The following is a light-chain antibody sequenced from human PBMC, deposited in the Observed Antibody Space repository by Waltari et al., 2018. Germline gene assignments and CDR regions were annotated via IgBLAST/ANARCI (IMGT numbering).Light chain of an antibody. Sequence: DIQMPQSPSTLSASVGDRVISSCRASQSISKWLAWYQQKPGKAPKFLLYKASTLESGVPSRFSGSGSGTEFTLTISSLQPEDFATYYCQQYNSYSLLSFGGGTKVEIK. CDR3: QQYNSYSLLS. V-gene: IGKV1-5*03. CDR1: QSISKW. J-gene: IGKJ4*01. CDR2: KAS.